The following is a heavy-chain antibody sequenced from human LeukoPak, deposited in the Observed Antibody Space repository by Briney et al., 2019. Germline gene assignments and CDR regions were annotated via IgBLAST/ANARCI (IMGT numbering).Heavy chain of an antibody. CDR3: ARSPAEAVAGTQPFDY. CDR1: GGTFSSYA. CDR2: TIPIFGTA. V-gene: IGHV1-69*05. Sequence: SVKVSCKASGGTFSSYAISWVRQAPGQGLEWMGRTIPIFGTANYAQKFQGRVTITTDESTSTAYMELSSLRSEDTAVYYCARSPAEAVAGTQPFDYWGRGTLVTVSS. J-gene: IGHJ4*02. D-gene: IGHD6-19*01.